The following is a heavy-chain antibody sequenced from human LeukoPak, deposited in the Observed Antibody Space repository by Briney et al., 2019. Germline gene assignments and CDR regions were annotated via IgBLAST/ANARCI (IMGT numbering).Heavy chain of an antibody. CDR2: IYSSGST. V-gene: IGHV4-4*07. CDR3: ARDRGAGDYSTFFDY. D-gene: IGHD4-11*01. Sequence: SETLSLTCIVSGGSISNYYWSWIRQPAGKGLEWIGRIYSSGSTNYNPSLKRRLTMSVDTSKNQFSLRLSSVTAADTAVYYCARDRGAGDYSTFFDYWGQGTLVTVSS. CDR1: GGSISNYY. J-gene: IGHJ4*02.